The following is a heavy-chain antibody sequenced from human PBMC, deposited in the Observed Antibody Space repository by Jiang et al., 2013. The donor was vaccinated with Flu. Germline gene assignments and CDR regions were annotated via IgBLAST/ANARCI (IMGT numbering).Heavy chain of an antibody. J-gene: IGHJ5*02. V-gene: IGHV3-30-3*01. D-gene: IGHD2-15*01. Sequence: VQLLESGGGVVQPGRSLRLSCAASGFTFSSYAMHWVRQAPGKGLEWVAVISYDGSNKYYADSVKGRFTISRDNSKNTLYLQMNSLRAEDTAVYYCARDGSSDCSGGSCYPENWFDPWGQGTLVTVSS. CDR3: ARDGSSDCSGGSCYPENWFDP. CDR2: ISYDGSNK. CDR1: GFTFSSYA.